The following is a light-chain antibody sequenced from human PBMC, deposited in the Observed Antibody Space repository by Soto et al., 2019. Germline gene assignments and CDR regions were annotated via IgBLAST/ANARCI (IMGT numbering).Light chain of an antibody. V-gene: IGLV2-14*01. CDR3: SSYTSSSTLDV. CDR2: DVS. Sequence: QSALNQPASVSGSPGQSIAISCTGTSVDVGGFKYVSWYQQHPGKAPKLMIYDVSNRPSGVSNRFSGSKSGNTASLTISGLQAEDEADYYCSSYTSSSTLDVFGTGTKVTVL. J-gene: IGLJ1*01. CDR1: SVDVGGFKY.